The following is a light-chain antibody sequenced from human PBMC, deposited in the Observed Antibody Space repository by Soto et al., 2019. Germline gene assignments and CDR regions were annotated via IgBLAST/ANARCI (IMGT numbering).Light chain of an antibody. V-gene: IGKV4-1*01. CDR2: WAS. Sequence: DIVMTQSPDSLALSLGERATINCKSSQSVLYSPNNKNYLAWYQQKPGQPPKLLLYWASMRESGVPDRFSGSASGTDSTLTISSLQAEDVAVYYCHQYASSPWTFGPGTKVEIK. CDR3: HQYASSPWT. J-gene: IGKJ1*01. CDR1: QSVLYSPNNKNY.